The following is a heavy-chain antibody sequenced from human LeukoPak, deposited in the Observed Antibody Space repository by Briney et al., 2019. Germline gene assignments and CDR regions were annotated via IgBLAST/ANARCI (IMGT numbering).Heavy chain of an antibody. V-gene: IGHV3-33*01. CDR3: ARDQSLLYFDY. CDR1: GFTFSSYG. CDR2: TWYDGSNK. J-gene: IGHJ4*02. Sequence: GGSLRLSCAASGFTFSSYGMHWVRQAPGKGLEWVALTWYDGSNKSYGDSVKGRFTISRDNSKNTLYLQMSSLRAEDTAVYYCARDQSLLYFDYWGQGTLVTVSS. D-gene: IGHD2-15*01.